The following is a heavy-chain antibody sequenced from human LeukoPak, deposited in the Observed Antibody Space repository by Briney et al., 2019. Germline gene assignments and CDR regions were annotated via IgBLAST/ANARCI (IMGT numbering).Heavy chain of an antibody. D-gene: IGHD6-13*01. CDR3: ARPNGVAAAGTRFDY. V-gene: IGHV4-59*04. J-gene: IGHJ4*02. Sequence: SETLSLTCTVSGGSISSYYWSWIRQPPGKGLEWIGTIYYSGSTYYKPSLKSRVTISVDTSKNQISLKLSSVTAADTAVYYCARPNGVAAAGTRFDYWGQGTLVTVSS. CDR1: GGSISSYY. CDR2: IYYSGST.